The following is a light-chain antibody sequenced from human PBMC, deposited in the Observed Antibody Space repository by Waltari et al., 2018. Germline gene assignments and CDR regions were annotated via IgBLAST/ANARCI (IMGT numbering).Light chain of an antibody. Sequence: QLVLTQSPSVSASLGASVRLTCTLSSGHSDVVWHQQRPEQGPQYLMTVRRDGSHAKADGIPARFSGSTSGAARYLTISGLQSEDEADYYCQTWGTDVPYVFGSGAKVTVL. V-gene: IGLV4-69*01. J-gene: IGLJ1*01. CDR1: SGHSD. CDR2: VRRDGSH. CDR3: QTWGTDVPYV.